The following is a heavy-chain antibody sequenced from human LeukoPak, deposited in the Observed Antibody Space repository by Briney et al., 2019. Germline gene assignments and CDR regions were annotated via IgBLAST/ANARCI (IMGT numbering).Heavy chain of an antibody. J-gene: IGHJ6*03. CDR1: GFTFSNYW. D-gene: IGHD3/OR15-3a*01. CDR2: IDQAGSEK. Sequence: GSLRLSCVVSGFTFSNYWMNWVRQAPGKGLEWVANIDQAGSEKHFGDSVKGRFTISRDNAKNSLYLQMNSLRAEDTAVYFCARSARDYYFWQHLYYYYMDVSGKGTTVTVSS. CDR3: ARSARDYYFWQHLYYYYMDV. V-gene: IGHV3-7*01.